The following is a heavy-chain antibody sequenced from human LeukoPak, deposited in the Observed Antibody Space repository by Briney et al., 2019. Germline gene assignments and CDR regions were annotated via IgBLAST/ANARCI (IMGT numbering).Heavy chain of an antibody. J-gene: IGHJ1*01. CDR2: IYPGDSDS. CDR1: GYLFSNYW. Sequence: GESLKISCQASGYLFSNYWIGWVRQMPGKGLEWMGTIYPGDSDSKYSPSFQGQVTIPADKSINTAYLQWSGLKASDTGIYYCARSTRPYYYDTSGNLHHWGQGTLVTVSS. CDR3: ARSTRPYYYDTSGNLHH. V-gene: IGHV5-51*01. D-gene: IGHD3-22*01.